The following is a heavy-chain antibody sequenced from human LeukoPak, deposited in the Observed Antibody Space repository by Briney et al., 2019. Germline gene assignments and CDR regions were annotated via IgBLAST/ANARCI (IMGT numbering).Heavy chain of an antibody. Sequence: SETLSLTCTVSGGSISSGGYYWSWIRQHPGEGLEWIGYIYYSGSTYYNPSLKSRVTISVDTSKNQFSLKLSSVTAADTAVYYCAREVYDSSGFDRYYFDYWGQGTLVTVSS. J-gene: IGHJ4*02. CDR1: GGSISSGGYY. V-gene: IGHV4-31*03. CDR3: AREVYDSSGFDRYYFDY. D-gene: IGHD3-22*01. CDR2: IYYSGST.